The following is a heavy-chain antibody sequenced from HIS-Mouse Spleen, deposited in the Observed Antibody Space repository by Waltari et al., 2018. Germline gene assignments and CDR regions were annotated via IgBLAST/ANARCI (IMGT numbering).Heavy chain of an antibody. CDR3: ARGRFHSWNDAFDI. J-gene: IGHJ3*02. CDR1: GGSFSGYY. CDR2: INHSGST. D-gene: IGHD1-1*01. Sequence: QVQLQQWGAGLLKPSETLSLTCAVYGGSFSGYYWSWIRQPPGKGLELIGEINHSGSTNYNPSLKSRVTISVDTSKNQFSLKLSSVTAADTAVYYCARGRFHSWNDAFDIWGQGTMVTVSS. V-gene: IGHV4-34*01.